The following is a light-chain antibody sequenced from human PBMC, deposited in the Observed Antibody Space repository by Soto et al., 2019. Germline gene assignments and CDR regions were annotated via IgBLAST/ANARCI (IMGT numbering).Light chain of an antibody. CDR2: SAS. CDR1: QGVSAY. V-gene: IGKV1-39*01. Sequence: DIQLTQFPSSLSASVGVRVTITCRASQGVSAYLLWYQQRLVRDPRLLIYSASSLVSGCSSRFSCSGSGTNFALSSSRLQTEDFSTYSCQQSYSTPHTFGQGTKLETK. CDR3: QQSYSTPHT. J-gene: IGKJ2*01.